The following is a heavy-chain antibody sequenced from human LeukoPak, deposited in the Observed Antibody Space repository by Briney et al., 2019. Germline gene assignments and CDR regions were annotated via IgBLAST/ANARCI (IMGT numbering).Heavy chain of an antibody. Sequence: PSETLSLTCTVSGGSISSYYWSWIRQPPGKGLEWIGNIHYTGRTTYNPSLRGRVTMSVDTSKDRFSLNLSSVTAADTAVYFCTRGGGWLTDFWGQGTLITVSS. J-gene: IGHJ4*02. CDR1: GGSISSYY. CDR2: IHYTGRT. V-gene: IGHV4-59*01. CDR3: TRGGGWLTDF. D-gene: IGHD6-19*01.